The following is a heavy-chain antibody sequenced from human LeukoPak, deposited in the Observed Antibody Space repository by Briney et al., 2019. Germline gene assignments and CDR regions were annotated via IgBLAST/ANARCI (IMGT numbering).Heavy chain of an antibody. J-gene: IGHJ4*02. CDR2: FDRGSLDT. Sequence: GGSLRLSCAASGFTLSDYPMTWVRQAPGKGLQWVSLFDRGSLDTYYADSVRGRFPVSRDNDKNTLYLQMNSLRAEDTAVYYCARRGYESSGPKYYFDHWGQGILVTVSS. D-gene: IGHD3-22*01. V-gene: IGHV3-23*01. CDR3: ARRGYESSGPKYYFDH. CDR1: GFTLSDYP.